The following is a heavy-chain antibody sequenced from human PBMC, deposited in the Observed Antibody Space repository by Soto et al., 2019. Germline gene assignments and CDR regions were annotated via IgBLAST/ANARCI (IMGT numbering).Heavy chain of an antibody. CDR1: GFTFSSYG. D-gene: IGHD6-19*01. CDR2: ISYDGSNK. J-gene: IGHJ6*02. V-gene: IGHV3-30*18. CDR3: AKVIAVAGSYYYYGMDV. Sequence: QVQLVESGGGVVQPGRSLRLSCAASGFTFSSYGMHWVRQAPGKGLEWVAVISYDGSNKYYADSVKGRFTISRDNSKNKLYLQMNSLRAEDTAVYYCAKVIAVAGSYYYYGMDVWGQGTTVTVSS.